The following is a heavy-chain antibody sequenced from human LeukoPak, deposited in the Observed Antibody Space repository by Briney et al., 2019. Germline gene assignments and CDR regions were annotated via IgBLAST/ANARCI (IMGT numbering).Heavy chain of an antibody. CDR1: GFTFSSDS. J-gene: IGHJ6*03. CDR2: IKQDGSEK. V-gene: IGHV3-7*01. CDR3: ARDARVCSSYRRYYYYHYMDV. Sequence: GGSLRLSCAASGFTFSSDSMTWVRQAPGKGLEWVANIKQDGSEKNYVASVKGRFTIFSDNTNYSLYQRMNSLRAEDTAVYYCARDARVCSSYRRYYYYHYMDVWGKGTTVTVSS. D-gene: IGHD2-2*01.